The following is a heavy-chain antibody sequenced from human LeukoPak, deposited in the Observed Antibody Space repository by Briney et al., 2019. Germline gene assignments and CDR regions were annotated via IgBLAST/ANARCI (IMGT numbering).Heavy chain of an antibody. D-gene: IGHD2-15*01. J-gene: IGHJ3*02. CDR2: ISGSGGST. CDR1: GFTFSSYA. V-gene: IGHV3-23*01. CDR3: AREARYCSGGSCYSDAFDI. Sequence: PGGSLRLSCAASGFTFSSYAMSWVRQAPGKGLEWVSAISGSGGSTYYADSVKGRFTISRDNSKNTLYLQMNSLRAEDTAVYYCAREARYCSGGSCYSDAFDIWGQGTMVTVSS.